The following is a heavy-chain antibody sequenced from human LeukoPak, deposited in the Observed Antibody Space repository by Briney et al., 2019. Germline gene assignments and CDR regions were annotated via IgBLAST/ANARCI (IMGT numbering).Heavy chain of an antibody. CDR2: IYYSGNT. V-gene: IGHV4-39*01. D-gene: IGHD3/OR15-3a*01. J-gene: IGHJ4*02. CDR3: ARQTGSGLFILP. CDR1: GVSISSSNSY. Sequence: KTSETLSLTCTASGVSISSSNSYWGWIRQPPGKGLEWIGSIYYSGNTYYNASLKSQVSISIDTSKNQFSLRLTSVTAADTAVYYCARQTGSGLFILPGGLGTLVTVSS.